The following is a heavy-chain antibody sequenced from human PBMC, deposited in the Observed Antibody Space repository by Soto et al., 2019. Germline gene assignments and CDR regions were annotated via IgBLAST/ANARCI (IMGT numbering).Heavy chain of an antibody. D-gene: IGHD1-26*01. J-gene: IGHJ4*02. CDR2: IWYDGSNK. CDR3: ARDFPPLRGSYQFDY. Sequence: QVQLVESGGGVVQPGRSLRLSCAASGFTFSSYGMHWVRQAPGKGLEWVAVIWYDGSNKYYADSVKGRFTISRDNSKNTLYLQMNSLRAEDTAVYYCARDFPPLRGSYQFDYWGQGTLVTVSS. CDR1: GFTFSSYG. V-gene: IGHV3-33*01.